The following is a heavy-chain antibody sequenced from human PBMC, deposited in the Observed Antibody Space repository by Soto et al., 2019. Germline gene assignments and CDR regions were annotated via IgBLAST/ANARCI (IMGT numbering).Heavy chain of an antibody. CDR2: IYPGDSDT. D-gene: IGHD3-3*01. V-gene: IGHV5-51*01. Sequence: GESLKISCKGSGYSFTSYWIGWVRQMPGKGLEWMGIIYPGDSDTRHSPSFQGQVTITADKSISTAYLQWGSLKASDTAMYYCARLGFWSGRKHYYYYYYMDVWGKGTTVTVSS. CDR3: ARLGFWSGRKHYYYYYYMDV. CDR1: GYSFTSYW. J-gene: IGHJ6*03.